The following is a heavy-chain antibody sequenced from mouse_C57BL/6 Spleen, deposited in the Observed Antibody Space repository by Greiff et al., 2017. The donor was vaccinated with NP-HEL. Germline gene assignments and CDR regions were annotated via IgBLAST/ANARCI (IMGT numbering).Heavy chain of an antibody. CDR2: IDPSDSYT. Sequence: QVQLQQPGAELVKPGASVKLSCKASGYTFTSYWMQWVKQRPGQGLEWIGEIDPSDSYTNYNQKFKGKATLTVDTSSSTAYMQLSSLTSEDSAVYYCARTRFFDYWGQGTTRTVSS. J-gene: IGHJ2*01. V-gene: IGHV1-50*01. CDR1: GYTFTSYW. CDR3: ARTRFFDY.